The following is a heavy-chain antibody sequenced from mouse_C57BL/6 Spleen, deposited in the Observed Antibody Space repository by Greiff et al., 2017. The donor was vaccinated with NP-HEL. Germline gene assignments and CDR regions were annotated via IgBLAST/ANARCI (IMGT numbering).Heavy chain of an antibody. J-gene: IGHJ2*01. V-gene: IGHV5-6*01. CDR3: ARHGEGYFDY. CDR2: ISSGGSYT. CDR1: GFTFSSYG. Sequence: EVKLVESGGDLVKPGGSLKLSCAASGFTFSSYGMSWVRQTPDKRLEWVATISSGGSYTYYPDSVKGRFTIPRDNAKNTLYLQMSSLKSEDTAMYYCARHGEGYFDYWGQGTTLTVSS.